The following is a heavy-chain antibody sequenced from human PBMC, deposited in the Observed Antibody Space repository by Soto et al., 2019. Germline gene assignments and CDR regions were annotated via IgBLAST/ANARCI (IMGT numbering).Heavy chain of an antibody. V-gene: IGHV4-4*02. Sequence: QVQLQESGPGLVESSGTLSLTCEVSSGSISSDNWWSWVRQPPGKGLEWIGEIYYTGATNYNPSLKSRVTMTIDKSKDQFSLNLRSATAADTAVYYCARVFSSGSGWMYYFDFWGQGILVSVSS. CDR1: SGSISSDNW. CDR2: IYYTGAT. D-gene: IGHD6-25*01. CDR3: ARVFSSGSGWMYYFDF. J-gene: IGHJ4*02.